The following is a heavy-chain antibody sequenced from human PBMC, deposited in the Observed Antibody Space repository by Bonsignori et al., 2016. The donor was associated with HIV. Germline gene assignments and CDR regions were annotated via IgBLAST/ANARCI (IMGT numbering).Heavy chain of an antibody. V-gene: IGHV1-69*10. J-gene: IGHJ5*02. D-gene: IGHD3-10*01. Sequence: WVRQAPGQGLEWMGGIIPILGIANYAQKFQGRVTITADESTSTAYMELSSLRSEDTAVYYCARRYYYGSGSSLLMGWFDPWGQGTLVTVSS. CDR2: IIPILGIA. CDR3: ARRYYYGSGSSLLMGWFDP.